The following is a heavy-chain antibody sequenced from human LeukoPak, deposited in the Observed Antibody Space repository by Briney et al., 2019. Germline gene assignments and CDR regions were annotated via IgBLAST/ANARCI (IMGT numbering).Heavy chain of an antibody. V-gene: IGHV3-53*01. J-gene: IGHJ3*02. CDR1: GFIFSSNY. CDR3: ARTIVGSSYDAFDI. D-gene: IGHD1-26*01. CDR2: IYSAGNT. Sequence: PGGSLRLSCAASGFIFSSNYMSWVRQAPGKGLEWVSIIYSAGNTYYLDSVKGRFTISRDNSKNTLYLQMNSLRAEDTAVYYCARTIVGSSYDAFDIWGQGTMVSVS.